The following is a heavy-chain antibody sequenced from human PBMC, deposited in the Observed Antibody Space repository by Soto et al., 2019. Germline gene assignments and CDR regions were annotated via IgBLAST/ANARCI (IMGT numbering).Heavy chain of an antibody. D-gene: IGHD6-19*01. Sequence: GGSLRLSCAASGFTFSSYSMNWVRQAPGKGLEWVSSISSSSSYIYYADSVKGRFTISRDNAKNSLYLQMNSLRAEDTAVYYCARVGGYSSGWYPPFDYWGQGTLVTVSS. J-gene: IGHJ4*02. CDR3: ARVGGYSSGWYPPFDY. CDR1: GFTFSSYS. V-gene: IGHV3-21*01. CDR2: ISSSSSYI.